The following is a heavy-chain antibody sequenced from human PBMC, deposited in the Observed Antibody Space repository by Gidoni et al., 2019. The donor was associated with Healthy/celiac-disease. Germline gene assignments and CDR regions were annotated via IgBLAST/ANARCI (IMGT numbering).Heavy chain of an antibody. V-gene: IGHV3-13*01. D-gene: IGHD3-10*01. Sequence: EVQLVESGGGLVQPGGSLRRSCAASGFPFSSYDMHWVRQATGKGLEWVSAIGTAGDTYYPGSVKGRFTISRENAKNSLYLQMNSLRAGDTAVYYCARGLWFRELLATPAFDYWGQGTLVTVSS. J-gene: IGHJ4*02. CDR1: GFPFSSYD. CDR3: ARGLWFRELLATPAFDY. CDR2: IGTAGDT.